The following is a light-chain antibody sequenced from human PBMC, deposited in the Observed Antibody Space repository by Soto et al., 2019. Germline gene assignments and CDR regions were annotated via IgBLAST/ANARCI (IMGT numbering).Light chain of an antibody. Sequence: QSVLTKPASVSGSPGQSITIACTGTSRDIGGYNFDSWYQQHPGKAPKLLIYDVGNRPSGVSNRFSGSKSGNTASLTISGLQAEDEAHYYCNSYRTVSTYVFGTGTKVTVL. J-gene: IGLJ1*01. CDR3: NSYRTVSTYV. V-gene: IGLV2-14*01. CDR2: DVG. CDR1: SRDIGGYNF.